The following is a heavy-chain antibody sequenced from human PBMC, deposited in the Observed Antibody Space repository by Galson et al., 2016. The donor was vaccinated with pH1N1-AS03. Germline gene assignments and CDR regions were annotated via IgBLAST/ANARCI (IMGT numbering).Heavy chain of an antibody. CDR1: GFTFSSYA. V-gene: IGHV3-23*01. CDR3: AKEDSGNDRDIYYGMDV. CDR2: ISGSGGST. J-gene: IGHJ6*02. D-gene: IGHD2-15*01. Sequence: SLRLSCAASGFTFSSYAMSWVRQAPGKGLEWVSVISGSGGSTYYADSVKGRFSISRDNSKNTLYLQMNRLRAEDTAVYYCAKEDSGNDRDIYYGMDVWGQGTTVSVSS.